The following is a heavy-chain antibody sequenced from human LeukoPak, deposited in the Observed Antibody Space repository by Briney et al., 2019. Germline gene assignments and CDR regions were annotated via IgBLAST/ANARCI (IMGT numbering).Heavy chain of an antibody. Sequence: GASVKVSCKASGYTFTAYYMHWVRQAPGQGLEWMGWINPNSGGTNYAQKFQGRVTVTRDTSINTVYMELSRLTSDDTAVYSCASGPTRYSPHPYFDYWGQGALVTVSS. D-gene: IGHD5-18*01. CDR2: INPNSGGT. CDR3: ASGPTRYSPHPYFDY. J-gene: IGHJ4*02. CDR1: GYTFTAYY. V-gene: IGHV1-2*02.